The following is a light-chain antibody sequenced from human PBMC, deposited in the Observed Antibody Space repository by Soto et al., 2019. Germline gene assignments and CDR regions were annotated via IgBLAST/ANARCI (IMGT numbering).Light chain of an antibody. CDR3: QQYSNWPPT. J-gene: IGKJ1*01. V-gene: IGKV3-15*01. CDR2: GAS. CDR1: QSVSSN. Sequence: EIVMTHSPTILSVSPGERATLSCRASQSVSSNLAWYQQKPGQAPSLLIYGASTRATGSPARLSGSGSGTEFTLTISSLQSEDFAVYYCQQYSNWPPTFGQGTKVDIK.